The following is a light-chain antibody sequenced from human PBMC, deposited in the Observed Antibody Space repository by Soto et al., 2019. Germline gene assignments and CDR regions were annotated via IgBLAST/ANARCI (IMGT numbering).Light chain of an antibody. CDR1: STDVGGYNY. V-gene: IGLV2-8*01. Sequence: QSALTQPPSASGSPGQSVTISCTGTSTDVGGYNYDSWYQQHPGKAPKLIIYEVTKRPSGVPDRFSGSKSGNTASLTVSGLQADDEADYYCSSYAGSNNFFGGGTKVTVL. CDR2: EVT. CDR3: SSYAGSNNF. J-gene: IGLJ2*01.